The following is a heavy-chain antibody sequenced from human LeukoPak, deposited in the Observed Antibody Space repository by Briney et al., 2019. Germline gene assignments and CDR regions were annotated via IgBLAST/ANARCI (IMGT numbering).Heavy chain of an antibody. V-gene: IGHV1-2*02. Sequence: ASVKVSCKASGYTFTGYYMHWVRQAPGQGLEWMGWINPNSGGTNYAQKFQGRVTMTRDTSISTAHMELSRLRSDDTAVYYCARELLNESYYDSSGYYPSDPWGQGTLVTVSS. D-gene: IGHD3-22*01. CDR3: ARELLNESYYDSSGYYPSDP. CDR2: INPNSGGT. J-gene: IGHJ5*02. CDR1: GYTFTGYY.